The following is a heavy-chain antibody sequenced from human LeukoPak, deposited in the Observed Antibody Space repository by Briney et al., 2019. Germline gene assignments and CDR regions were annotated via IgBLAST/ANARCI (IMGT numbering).Heavy chain of an antibody. V-gene: IGHV3-23*01. J-gene: IGHJ3*02. D-gene: IGHD2-21*02. CDR1: GFTFSSYA. CDR3: ATHCGGDCHRAFDI. Sequence: GGSLRLSCAASGFTFSSYAMSWVRQAPGKGLEWVSAISGSGGSTYYADSVKGRFTISRDNSKNTLYLQMNTLRAEDTAVYYCATHCGGDCHRAFDIWGQGTMVTVSS. CDR2: ISGSGGST.